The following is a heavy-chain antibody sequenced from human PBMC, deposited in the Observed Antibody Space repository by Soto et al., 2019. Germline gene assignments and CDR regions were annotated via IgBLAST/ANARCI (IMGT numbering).Heavy chain of an antibody. Sequence: GGSLRLSCAASGFTFSPYWMHWVRQGPGKGLEWVAHINGDGTTIAYADSVKGRFTISRDNAKNTLFLEIKSLRADDTAVYYCARDRGYPDSFNVWGQGTMVTVPS. CDR2: INGDGTTI. J-gene: IGHJ3*01. V-gene: IGHV3-74*01. D-gene: IGHD3-22*01. CDR3: ARDRGYPDSFNV. CDR1: GFTFSPYW.